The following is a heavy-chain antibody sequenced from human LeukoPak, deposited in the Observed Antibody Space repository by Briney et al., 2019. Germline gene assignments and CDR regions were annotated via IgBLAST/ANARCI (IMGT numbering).Heavy chain of an antibody. Sequence: PSETLSLTCTVSGGSISSYYWSWIRQPPGKGLEWIGYIYYSGSTNYNPSLKSRVTISVDTSKNQFSLKLSSVTAADTAVYYCARELRGAVAGMGEFYFDYWGQGTLVTVSS. CDR2: IYYSGST. D-gene: IGHD6-19*01. CDR1: GGSISSYY. V-gene: IGHV4-59*01. CDR3: ARELRGAVAGMGEFYFDY. J-gene: IGHJ4*02.